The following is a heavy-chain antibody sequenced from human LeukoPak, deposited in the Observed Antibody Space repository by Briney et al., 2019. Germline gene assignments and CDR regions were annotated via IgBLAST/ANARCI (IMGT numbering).Heavy chain of an antibody. CDR3: ARRSGSYDY. D-gene: IGHD1-26*01. CDR1: GFTFSIHS. CDR2: ISGRGDYM. Sequence: GGSLRLSCAASGFTFSIHSMNWVRQAPGKGLEWVASISGRGDYMYYADSVKGRFTISRDNAKNSLFLQMNSLRADDTAVYYCARRSGSYDYWGQGTLVIVSS. V-gene: IGHV3-21*01. J-gene: IGHJ4*02.